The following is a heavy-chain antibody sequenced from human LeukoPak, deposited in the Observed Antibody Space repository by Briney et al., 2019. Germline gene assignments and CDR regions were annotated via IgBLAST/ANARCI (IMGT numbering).Heavy chain of an antibody. CDR1: GFTFSSYG. CDR2: ISYDGSNK. V-gene: IGHV3-30*18. J-gene: IGHJ4*02. CDR3: AKGEFYSSSWEDFDY. Sequence: GGSLRLSCAASGFTFSSYGMHWVRQAPGKGLEWVAVISYDGSNKYYADSVKGRFTIPRDNSKNTLYLQVNSLRAEDTAVYYCAKGEFYSSSWEDFDYWGQGTLVTVSS. D-gene: IGHD6-13*01.